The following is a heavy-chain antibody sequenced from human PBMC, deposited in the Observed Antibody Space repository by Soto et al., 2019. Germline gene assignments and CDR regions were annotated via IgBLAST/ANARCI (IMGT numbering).Heavy chain of an antibody. CDR2: ISGGGDGT. CDR3: ATKGLGSLATYCTTGDCHYAFDV. D-gene: IGHD2-8*01. V-gene: IGHV3-23*01. CDR1: GFTFYNYA. J-gene: IGHJ3*01. Sequence: EVQLLESGGGLVRPGGSLRLSCAASGFTFYNYAMNWVRQAPGKGLEWVSTISGGGDGTYYADSVKGRFTISRDNSRNTVYLHMNSLRAEDTAVYYCATKGLGSLATYCTTGDCHYAFDVWGQGTLVTVSS.